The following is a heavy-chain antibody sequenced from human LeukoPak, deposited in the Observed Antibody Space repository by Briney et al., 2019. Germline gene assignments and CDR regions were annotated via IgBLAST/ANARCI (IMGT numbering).Heavy chain of an antibody. CDR3: AREGPTAKYTYYYCYGMDV. CDR1: GFTFSSYE. J-gene: IGHJ6*02. D-gene: IGHD1-26*01. V-gene: IGHV3-48*03. Sequence: PGGSLRLSCAASGFTFSSYEMNWVRQAPGKGLEWVSYISSSGSTIYYADSVKGRFTISRDNAKNSLYLQMNSLRAEDTAVYYCAREGPTAKYTYYYCYGMDVWGQGTTVTVSS. CDR2: ISSSGSTI.